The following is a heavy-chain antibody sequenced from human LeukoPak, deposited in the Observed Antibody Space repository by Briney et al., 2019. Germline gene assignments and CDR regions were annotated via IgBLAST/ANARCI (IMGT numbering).Heavy chain of an antibody. D-gene: IGHD5-24*01. Sequence: GGSLRLSRAASGFTFSSYAMSWVRQAPGKGLEWVSAISGSGGSTYYADSVKGRFTISRDNSKNTLYLQMNSLRAEDTAVYYCAKDGRWLQSPFDYWGQGTLVTVSS. J-gene: IGHJ4*02. V-gene: IGHV3-23*01. CDR3: AKDGRWLQSPFDY. CDR1: GFTFSSYA. CDR2: ISGSGGST.